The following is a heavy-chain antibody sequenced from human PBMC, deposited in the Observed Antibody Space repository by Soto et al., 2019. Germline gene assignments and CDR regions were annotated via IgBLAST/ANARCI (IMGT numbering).Heavy chain of an antibody. V-gene: IGHV3-15*07. CDR1: GFTFSNAW. D-gene: IGHD3-16*02. CDR2: IKSKTDGGTT. Sequence: GGSLRLSCAASGFTFSNAWMNWVRQAPGKGLEWVGRIKSKTDGGTTDYAAPVKGRFTISRDDSKNTLYLQMNSLKTEDTAVYYCTTDLVITFGGVIVSFCAFDIWGQGTMVTVSS. CDR3: TTDLVITFGGVIVSFCAFDI. J-gene: IGHJ3*02.